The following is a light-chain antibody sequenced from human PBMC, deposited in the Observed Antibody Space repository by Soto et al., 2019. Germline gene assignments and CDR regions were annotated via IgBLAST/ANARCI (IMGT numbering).Light chain of an antibody. V-gene: IGKV3-20*01. Sequence: EIVLTQSPGTLSLSPGERATLSCRASQSVSDSSLAWYHQKPGQTPRLLIYGASRRATGIPDTFSGSGSGTAFTLTISRLEPEDFAVYYCQLYGDSPMYTFGQGTKLEIK. CDR1: QSVSDSS. CDR2: GAS. J-gene: IGKJ2*01. CDR3: QLYGDSPMYT.